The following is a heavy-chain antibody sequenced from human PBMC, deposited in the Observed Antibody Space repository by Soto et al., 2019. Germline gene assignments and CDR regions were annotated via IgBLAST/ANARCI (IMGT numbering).Heavy chain of an antibody. D-gene: IGHD4-17*01. V-gene: IGHV4-31*03. J-gene: IGHJ4*02. Sequence: QVQLQESGPGLVKPSQTLPLTCTVSGGSISSGGYYWSWIRQHPGKGLEWIGYIYYSGSTYYNPSLKSRVTISVDTSKNQFSLKLSSVTAADTAVYYCARGAHLTVTAYYFDYWGQGTLVTVSS. CDR3: ARGAHLTVTAYYFDY. CDR1: GGSISSGGYY. CDR2: IYYSGST.